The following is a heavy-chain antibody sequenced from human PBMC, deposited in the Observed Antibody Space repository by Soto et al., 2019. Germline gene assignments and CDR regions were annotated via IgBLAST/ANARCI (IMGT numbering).Heavy chain of an antibody. D-gene: IGHD6-13*01. CDR1: GFTFSSYA. J-gene: IGHJ6*02. Sequence: PGGSLRLSCAASGFTFSSYAMSWVRQAPGKGLEWVSAISGSGGSTYYADSVKGRFTISRDNSKNTLYLQMNSLRAEDTAVYYCAKAPSRAAAGPGGYYYYGMDVWGQGTTVPVSS. V-gene: IGHV3-23*01. CDR3: AKAPSRAAAGPGGYYYYGMDV. CDR2: ISGSGGST.